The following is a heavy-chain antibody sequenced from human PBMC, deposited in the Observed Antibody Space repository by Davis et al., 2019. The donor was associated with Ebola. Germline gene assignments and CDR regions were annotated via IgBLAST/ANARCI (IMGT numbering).Heavy chain of an antibody. Sequence: GESLKISCAASGFTFSKYAMSWVRQAPGKGLEWVGFIRSKAYGGTTEYAASVKGRFTISRGDSKSIAYLQMNSLKTEDTAVYYYTRVGSGWYGRFDPWGQGTLVTVSS. D-gene: IGHD6-19*01. CDR2: IRSKAYGGTT. CDR1: GFTFSKYA. J-gene: IGHJ5*02. V-gene: IGHV3-49*04. CDR3: TRVGSGWYGRFDP.